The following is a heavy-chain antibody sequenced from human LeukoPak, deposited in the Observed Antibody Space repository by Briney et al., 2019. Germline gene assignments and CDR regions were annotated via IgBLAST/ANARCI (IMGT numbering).Heavy chain of an antibody. D-gene: IGHD1-7*01. Sequence: GKSLRLSCAASGFTFNNYGMHWVRQAPGKGLEWVAIISYDGSNKYYADSVKGRFTISRDNSKNTLYLQMNSLRAEDTAVYYCAKDMHWNYVGGHNWFDPWGQGTLVTVSS. CDR1: GFTFNNYG. V-gene: IGHV3-30*18. J-gene: IGHJ5*02. CDR3: AKDMHWNYVGGHNWFDP. CDR2: ISYDGSNK.